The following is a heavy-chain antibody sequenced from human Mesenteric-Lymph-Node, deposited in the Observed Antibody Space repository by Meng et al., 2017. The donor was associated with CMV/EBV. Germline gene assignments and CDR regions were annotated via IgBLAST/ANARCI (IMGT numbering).Heavy chain of an antibody. CDR2: INHSGST. CDR1: GGSFSGYY. V-gene: IGHV4-34*01. CDR3: ARGIDYIRYYYGSGSYAS. D-gene: IGHD3-10*01. J-gene: IGHJ5*02. Sequence: SETLSLTCAVYGGSFSGYYWSWIRQPPGKRLEWIGEINHSGSTNYNPSLKSRVTISVDTSRSQFSLKLTSVTAADTAVYYCARGIDYIRYYYGSGSYASWGQGTLVTVSS.